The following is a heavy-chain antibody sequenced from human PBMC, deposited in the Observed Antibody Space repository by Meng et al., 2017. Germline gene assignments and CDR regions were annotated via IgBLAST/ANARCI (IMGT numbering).Heavy chain of an antibody. D-gene: IGHD5-18*01. Sequence: LRLSCTVSGGSISSGSYFWSWIRQPAGKGLEWIVRSYTSGNTNYNPSLKVRVTISVDTSKNPFSLQLSSVTAAVTAVYSCACARGYSYGYVMSQEYYGMDVWGQGTTVTVSS. CDR1: GGSISSGSYF. V-gene: IGHV4-61*02. J-gene: IGHJ6*02. CDR3: ACARGYSYGYVMSQEYYGMDV. CDR2: SYTSGNT.